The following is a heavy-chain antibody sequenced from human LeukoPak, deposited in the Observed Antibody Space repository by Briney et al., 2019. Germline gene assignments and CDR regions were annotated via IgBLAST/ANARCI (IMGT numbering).Heavy chain of an antibody. CDR3: ARALGYCSSTSCYDNYYYMDV. D-gene: IGHD2-2*01. CDR1: GFTFSSYS. V-gene: IGHV3-21*01. CDR2: ISSSSSYI. J-gene: IGHJ6*03. Sequence: GGSLRLSCAASGFTFSSYSMNWVRQAPGKGLEWVSSISSSSSYIYYADSVKGRFTISRDNAENSLYLQMNSLRAEDTAVYYCARALGYCSSTSCYDNYYYMDVWGKGTTVTVSS.